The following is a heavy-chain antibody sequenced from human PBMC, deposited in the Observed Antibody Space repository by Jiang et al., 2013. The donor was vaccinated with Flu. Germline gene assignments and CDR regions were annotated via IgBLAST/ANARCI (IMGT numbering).Heavy chain of an antibody. CDR2: INPNSGGT. CDR1: GYTFTGYY. J-gene: IGHJ6*02. CDR3: AREIAARPLPDYYYYYGMDV. D-gene: IGHD6-6*01. Sequence: SGAEVKKPGASVKVSCKASGYTFTGYYMHWVRQAPGQGLEWMGWINPNSGGTNYAQKFQGWVTMTRDTSISTAYMELSRLRSDDTAVYYCAREIAARPLPDYYYYYGMDVWAKGPRSPSP. V-gene: IGHV1-2*04.